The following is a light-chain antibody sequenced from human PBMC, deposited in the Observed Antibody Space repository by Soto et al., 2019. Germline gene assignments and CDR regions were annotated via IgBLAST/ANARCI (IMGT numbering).Light chain of an antibody. V-gene: IGKV3-20*01. J-gene: IGKJ2*01. CDR3: QQYGSSLYT. Sequence: EIVLTQSPGTLSLSPGERATLSCRASQSVSSSYLAWYQQKPGQAPRLLIYGASSRATGIPDRFSGSGSGTGFTLTISRLEPEDFAVYFCQQYGSSLYTFGQGSKLEIK. CDR2: GAS. CDR1: QSVSSSY.